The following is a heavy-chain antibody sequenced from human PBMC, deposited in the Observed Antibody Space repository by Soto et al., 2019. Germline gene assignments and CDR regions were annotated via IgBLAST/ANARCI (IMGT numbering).Heavy chain of an antibody. Sequence: ASLKVSCQTSGYTFTNYGISWVRQAPGQGLEWMGWISAYNGNTNYAQKLQGRVTMTTDTSTSTAYMELRSLRSDDTAVYYCAREYSSGWLDYWGQGTLVTVSS. CDR3: AREYSSGWLDY. D-gene: IGHD6-19*01. V-gene: IGHV1-18*01. J-gene: IGHJ4*02. CDR2: ISAYNGNT. CDR1: GYTFTNYG.